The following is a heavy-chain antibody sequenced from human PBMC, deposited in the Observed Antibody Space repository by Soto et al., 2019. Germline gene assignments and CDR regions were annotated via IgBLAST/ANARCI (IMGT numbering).Heavy chain of an antibody. CDR1: GFIFSDYY. CDR2: ITSSGRTI. D-gene: IGHD2-15*01. CDR3: ARDPGYCSGSSCPFDY. Sequence: QVQLVESGGGLVKPGGSLRLSCAASGFIFSDYYMSWIRQAPGKGLEWVSYITSSGRTIYYADSVKGRFTISRDNAKNSLYLQMNRLRAEDTAVYYCARDPGYCSGSSCPFDYWGQGTLVTVSS. J-gene: IGHJ4*02. V-gene: IGHV3-11*01.